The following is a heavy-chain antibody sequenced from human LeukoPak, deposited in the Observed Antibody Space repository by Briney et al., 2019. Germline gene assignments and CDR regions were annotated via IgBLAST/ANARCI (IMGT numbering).Heavy chain of an antibody. J-gene: IGHJ6*02. D-gene: IGHD3-10*01. V-gene: IGHV3-66*01. Sequence: GGSLRLSCAASGFTVSSNYMSWVRQAPGKGLEGVPVIYSGGSTYYADPVKGRFTISRDNSKDTLYLQMNSLRAEDTAVYYCARDDYGSGSYYKTPLYYYGMDVWGQGTTVTVSS. CDR1: GFTVSSNY. CDR3: ARDDYGSGSYYKTPLYYYGMDV. CDR2: IYSGGST.